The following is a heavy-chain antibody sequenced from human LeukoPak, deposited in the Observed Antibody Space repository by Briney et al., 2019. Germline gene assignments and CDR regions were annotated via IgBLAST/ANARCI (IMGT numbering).Heavy chain of an antibody. Sequence: GGSLRLSCAASGFTFSSYSMNWVRQAPGKGLEWVSAISGSGGSTYYADSVKGRFTISRDNSKNTLYLQMNSLRAEDTAVYYCAKRHTLWEFDYWGQGTLVTVSS. CDR2: ISGSGGST. D-gene: IGHD3-16*01. V-gene: IGHV3-23*01. CDR1: GFTFSSYS. J-gene: IGHJ4*02. CDR3: AKRHTLWEFDY.